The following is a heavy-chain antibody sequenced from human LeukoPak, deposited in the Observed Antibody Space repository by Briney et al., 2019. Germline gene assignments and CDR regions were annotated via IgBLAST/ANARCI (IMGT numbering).Heavy chain of an antibody. CDR1: GYTFTGYY. Sequence: ASVKVSCKASGYTFTGYYMHWVRQAPGQGLEWMGWINPNSGGTNCAQKFQGRVTMTRDTSISTAYMELSRLRSDDTAVYYCARGFRPSDAFDIWGQGTMVTVSP. CDR3: ARGFRPSDAFDI. J-gene: IGHJ3*02. V-gene: IGHV1-2*02. CDR2: INPNSGGT.